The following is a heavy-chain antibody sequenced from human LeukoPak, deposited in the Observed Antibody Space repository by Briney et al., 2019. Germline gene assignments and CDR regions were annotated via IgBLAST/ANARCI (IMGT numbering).Heavy chain of an antibody. D-gene: IGHD3-22*01. V-gene: IGHV4-59*01. CDR1: GGSISGYY. J-gene: IGHJ3*02. CDR2: IYYSGST. Sequence: SETLSLTCTVSGGSISGYYWSWIRQPPGKGLEWIGYIYYSGSTNYNPSLKSRVTISVDTSKNQFSLKLSSVTAADTAVYYCARGSTGYYDSSPNAFDIWGQGTMVTVSS. CDR3: ARGSTGYYDSSPNAFDI.